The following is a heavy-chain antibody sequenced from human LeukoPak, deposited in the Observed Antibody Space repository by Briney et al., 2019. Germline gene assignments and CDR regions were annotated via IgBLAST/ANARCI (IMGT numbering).Heavy chain of an antibody. Sequence: GGSLRLSCAASGFNFGIYSMTWVRQAPGKGLQWVSVIYSDGSTYYADSVKGRFTISRDNSKNTLYLQMDSLGGDDTAVYYCARLPRFWGQGTLVTVSS. CDR1: GFNFGIYS. CDR2: IYSDGST. CDR3: ARLPRF. V-gene: IGHV3-66*02. D-gene: IGHD3-16*01. J-gene: IGHJ4*02.